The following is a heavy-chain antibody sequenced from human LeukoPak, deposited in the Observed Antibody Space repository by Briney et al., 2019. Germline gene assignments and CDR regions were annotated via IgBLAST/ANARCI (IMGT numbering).Heavy chain of an antibody. V-gene: IGHV3-30*18. Sequence: GRSLRLSCAASGFTFSSYGMHWVRQAPGKGLEWVAVISYDGSNKYYADSVKGRFTISRDNSKNTLSLQMSSLRAEDTAVYYCAKSGYNYDSDAYAFIDYWGQGTLVTVSS. J-gene: IGHJ4*02. CDR1: GFTFSSYG. D-gene: IGHD3-22*01. CDR3: AKSGYNYDSDAYAFIDY. CDR2: ISYDGSNK.